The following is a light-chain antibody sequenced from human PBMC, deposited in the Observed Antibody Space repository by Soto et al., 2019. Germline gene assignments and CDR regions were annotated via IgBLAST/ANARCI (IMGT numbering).Light chain of an antibody. CDR2: GAS. Sequence: EIVLTQSPGTLSLSPGERATLSCRASQSVISSHLAWFQQRPGQAPRLLIYGASSRATGIPDRFSGSGSGTDFTLTISRLEPEDFAVYYCQHYGRSPTWTFGQGTKVEIK. J-gene: IGKJ1*01. V-gene: IGKV3-20*01. CDR3: QHYGRSPTWT. CDR1: QSVISSH.